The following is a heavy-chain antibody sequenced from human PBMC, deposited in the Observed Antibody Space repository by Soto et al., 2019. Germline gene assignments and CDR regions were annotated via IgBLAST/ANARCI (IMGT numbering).Heavy chain of an antibody. CDR3: ARIRVGCGGDCYPGDAFDI. V-gene: IGHV1-69*12. CDR2: IIPIFGTA. D-gene: IGHD2-21*02. Sequence: QVQLVQSGAEVKKPGSSVKVSCKASGGTFSSYAISWVRQAPGQGLEWMGGIIPIFGTANYAQKFQGRVTITADESTSTAYMELSSLRSEDTAVYYCARIRVGCGGDCYPGDAFDIWGQGTMVTVSS. CDR1: GGTFSSYA. J-gene: IGHJ3*02.